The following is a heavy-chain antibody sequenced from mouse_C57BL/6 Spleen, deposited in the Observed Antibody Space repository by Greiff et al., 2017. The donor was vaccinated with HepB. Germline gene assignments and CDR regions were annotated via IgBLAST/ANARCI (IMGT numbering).Heavy chain of an antibody. Sequence: EVQLQQSGPELVKPGASVKISCKASGYTFTDYYMNWVKQSHGKSLEWIGDINPNNGGTSYNQKFKGKATLTVDKSSSTAYMELRSLTSEDSAVYYCARRGPYYYAMDYWGQGTSVTVSS. CDR1: GYTFTDYY. V-gene: IGHV1-26*01. CDR2: INPNNGGT. J-gene: IGHJ4*01. CDR3: ARRGPYYYAMDY.